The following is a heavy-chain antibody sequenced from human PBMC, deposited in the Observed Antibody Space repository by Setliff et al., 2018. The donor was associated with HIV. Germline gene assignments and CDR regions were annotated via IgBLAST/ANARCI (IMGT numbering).Heavy chain of an antibody. CDR3: ARVLTVGDCSAGSCYSRAYYYYYMDV. J-gene: IGHJ6*03. Sequence: PSETLSLTCTVSGGPLSSYYWNWIRQPPGKGLEWIGDIDYRGSTNYNPSLQSRVIISADTSKNQSSLKLSSVTAAYTAVYYCARVLTVGDCSAGSCYSRAYYYYYMDVWGKGTTVTVSS. V-gene: IGHV4-59*01. CDR1: GGPLSSYY. D-gene: IGHD2-15*01. CDR2: IDYRGST.